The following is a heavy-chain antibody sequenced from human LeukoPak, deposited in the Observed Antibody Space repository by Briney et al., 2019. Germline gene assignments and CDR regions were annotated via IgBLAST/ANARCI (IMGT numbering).Heavy chain of an antibody. J-gene: IGHJ4*02. Sequence: GGSLRLSCAASGFTFRSYGLHWVRQAPGKGLEWVALIQYEGSSKNYADSVKGRFTISRDASKNTVYLQMNSLRAEDTAVYSCAKWSGDYPSYYLDYWGQGTLVTVSS. CDR2: IQYEGSSK. CDR3: AKWSGDYPSYYLDY. D-gene: IGHD4-17*01. CDR1: GFTFRSYG. V-gene: IGHV3-30*02.